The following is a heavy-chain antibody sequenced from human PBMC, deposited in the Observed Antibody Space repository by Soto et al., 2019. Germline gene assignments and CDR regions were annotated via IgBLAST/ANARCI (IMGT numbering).Heavy chain of an antibody. J-gene: IGHJ4*02. V-gene: IGHV4-59*08. CDR2: ISYTGST. CDR1: GASISDSY. D-gene: IGHD1-26*01. Sequence: QVQLQESGPGLVKPSETLSLTCTVSGASISDSYWAWIRQPPGKGLEYIGHISYTGSTNYSPSLQSRVTMSVDTSKNQFSLKLTSVTAADTAVYYCARHATGGTYPLDYWGQGTLVIVS. CDR3: ARHATGGTYPLDY.